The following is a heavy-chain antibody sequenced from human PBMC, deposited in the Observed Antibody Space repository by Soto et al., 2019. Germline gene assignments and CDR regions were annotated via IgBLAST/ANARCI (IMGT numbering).Heavy chain of an antibody. D-gene: IGHD3-9*01. Sequence: QITLKESGPTLVKPTQTLTLTCTFSGFSLSTSGVGVGWIRQPPGKALEWLALIYWDDDKRYSPSLTSRLTITKDTSKNQVVLTMTNMDPVNTATYYCALGSYDIAHPNWGYWGQGTLVTVSS. CDR1: GFSLSTSGVG. CDR2: IYWDDDK. CDR3: ALGSYDIAHPNWGY. J-gene: IGHJ4*02. V-gene: IGHV2-5*02.